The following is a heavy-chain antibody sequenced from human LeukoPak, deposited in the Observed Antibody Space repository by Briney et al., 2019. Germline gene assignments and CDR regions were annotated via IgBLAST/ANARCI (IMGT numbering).Heavy chain of an antibody. CDR2: INPSGGST. D-gene: IGHD6-6*01. CDR3: ARVAAARPDVDY. Sequence: GASVKVSCKASGYTFTSYYMHWVRQAPGQGLGWMGIINPSGGSTSYAQKFQGRVTMTRDMSTSTVYMELSSLRSEDTAVYYCARVAAARPDVDYWGQGTLVTVSS. CDR1: GYTFTSYY. V-gene: IGHV1-46*01. J-gene: IGHJ4*02.